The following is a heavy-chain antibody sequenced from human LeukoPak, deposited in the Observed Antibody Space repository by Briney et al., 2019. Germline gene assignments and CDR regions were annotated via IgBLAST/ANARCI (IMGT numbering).Heavy chain of an antibody. CDR3: ARPYRSGWHGSFDY. D-gene: IGHD6-19*01. Sequence: PSETLSLTCTVSGGSLTSYYWNWIRQPPGKGLEWIGNIYYSGSTNYNPSLKSRVTISVDTSKNQFSLKLGSVTAADTAVYFCARPYRSGWHGSFDYWGQGSLVTVSS. J-gene: IGHJ4*02. V-gene: IGHV4-59*01. CDR1: GGSLTSYY. CDR2: IYYSGST.